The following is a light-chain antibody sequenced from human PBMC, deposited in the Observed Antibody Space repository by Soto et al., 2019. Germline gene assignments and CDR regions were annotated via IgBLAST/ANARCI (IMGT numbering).Light chain of an antibody. Sequence: SALAQPASVSGSPGQSITISCTGTSSDVGGYNYVSWYQQHPGKAPKLMIYEVSNRPSGVSNRFSGSKSGNTASLTISGLQAEDEADYYCSSYTSSTTLPYVFGTGTKV. CDR1: SSDVGGYNY. CDR3: SSYTSSTTLPYV. CDR2: EVS. V-gene: IGLV2-14*01. J-gene: IGLJ1*01.